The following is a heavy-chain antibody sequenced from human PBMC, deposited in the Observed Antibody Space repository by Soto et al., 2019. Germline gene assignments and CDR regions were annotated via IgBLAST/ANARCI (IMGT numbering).Heavy chain of an antibody. Sequence: GGSLRLSCAASGFTVSSNYMSWVRQAPGKGLEWVSVIYSGGSTYYADSVKGRFTISRDNSKNTLYLQMNSLRAEDTAVYYCASRSPTSTTVTRYYYYMDVWGKGTTVTVSS. CDR2: IYSGGST. V-gene: IGHV3-66*01. J-gene: IGHJ6*03. D-gene: IGHD4-4*01. CDR3: ASRSPTSTTVTRYYYYMDV. CDR1: GFTVSSNY.